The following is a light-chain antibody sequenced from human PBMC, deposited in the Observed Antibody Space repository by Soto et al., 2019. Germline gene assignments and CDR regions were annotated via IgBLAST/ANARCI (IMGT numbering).Light chain of an antibody. V-gene: IGKV3-20*01. CDR1: QSLTSTY. CDR3: QQSHSTFLT. CDR2: GAY. J-gene: IGKJ4*01. Sequence: EIVLTQSPGSLSLSPGERVTLSCRASQSLTSTYVAWYQQKLGQAPRLLIFGAYVRATGVPDRFSGSGSGTDFTLTISSLQPEDFATYYCQQSHSTFLTFGGGTKVDI.